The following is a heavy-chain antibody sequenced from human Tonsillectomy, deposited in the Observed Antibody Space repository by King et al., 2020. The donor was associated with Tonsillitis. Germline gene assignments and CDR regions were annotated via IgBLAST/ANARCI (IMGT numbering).Heavy chain of an antibody. J-gene: IGHJ4*02. Sequence: QVQLQQSSPGLVKPSQTLSLTCAISGDDVSSNSATWNWIRQSPSRGLEWLGRTYYRSKWYTDYAESFKTRITINPDISKNQFSLQLNSVTPEDSAVYFCARGPKNRERYSYGYLDYWGLGTLVTVSS. CDR3: ARGPKNRERYSYGYLDY. D-gene: IGHD5-18*01. CDR2: TYYRSKWYT. CDR1: GDDVSSNSAT. V-gene: IGHV6-1*01.